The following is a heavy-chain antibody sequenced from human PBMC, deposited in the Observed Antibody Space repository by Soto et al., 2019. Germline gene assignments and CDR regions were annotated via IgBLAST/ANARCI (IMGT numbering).Heavy chain of an antibody. J-gene: IGHJ6*02. V-gene: IGHV3-9*01. Sequence: AGGSLRLSCAASGFTFDDYAMHWVRQAPGKGLEWVSGISWNSGSIGYADSVKGRFTISRDNAKNSLYLQMNSLRAEDTALYYCAKGGYYYYGMDVWGQGTTVTVSS. CDR2: ISWNSGSI. CDR3: AKGGYYYYGMDV. CDR1: GFTFDDYA.